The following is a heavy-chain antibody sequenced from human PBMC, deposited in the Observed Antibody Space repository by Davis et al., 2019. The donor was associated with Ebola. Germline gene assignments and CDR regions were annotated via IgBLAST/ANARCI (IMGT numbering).Heavy chain of an antibody. D-gene: IGHD6-19*01. CDR1: GYTFTSYG. CDR2: ISAYNGNT. Sequence: ASVKVSCKASGYTFTSYGISWVRQAPGQGLEWMGWISAYNGNTNYAQKLQGRVTMTTDTSTSTAYMDLSSLRSEDTAVSYCARGKTVAGTRGLSWFDPWGPGTLVIVSS. CDR3: ARGKTVAGTRGLSWFDP. J-gene: IGHJ5*02. V-gene: IGHV1-18*01.